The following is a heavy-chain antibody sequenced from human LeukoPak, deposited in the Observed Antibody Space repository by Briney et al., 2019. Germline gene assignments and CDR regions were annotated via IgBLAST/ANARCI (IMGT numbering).Heavy chain of an antibody. CDR2: IIPIFGTA. V-gene: IGHV1-69*01. CDR1: GGTFSSYA. CDR3: ARAPPHYDILTGYLRGYFDY. Sequence: PVKVSCKASGGTFSSYAISWVRQAPGQGLEWMGGIIPIFGTANYAQKFQGRVTITADESTSTAYMELSSLRSEDTAVYYCARAPPHYDILTGYLRGYFDYWGQGTLVTVSS. D-gene: IGHD3-9*01. J-gene: IGHJ4*02.